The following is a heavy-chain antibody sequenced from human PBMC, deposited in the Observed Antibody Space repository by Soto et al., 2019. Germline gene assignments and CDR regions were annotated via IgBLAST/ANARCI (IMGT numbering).Heavy chain of an antibody. CDR2: ISWNTSRI. CDR1: GFSFENYA. D-gene: IGHD4-17*01. Sequence: EMQLVESGGGLVQPGRSLRLSCAASGFSFENYAMHWVRQAPGKGLEWVSVISWNTSRIDYADTVKGRFTVSRDNAKNSLYLQINSLRAEDTALYYCAKARYGDYGLDYWGRGTLVTVSS. J-gene: IGHJ4*02. V-gene: IGHV3-9*01. CDR3: AKARYGDYGLDY.